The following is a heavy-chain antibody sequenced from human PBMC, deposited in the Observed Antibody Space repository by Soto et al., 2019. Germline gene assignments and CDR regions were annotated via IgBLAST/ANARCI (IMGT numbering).Heavy chain of an antibody. CDR2: IKQDGSEK. Sequence: GGSLRLSCAASGFTFSSYWMSWVRQAPGKGLEWVANIKQDGSEKYYVDSVKGRFTISRDNAKNSPYLQMNSLRAEDXAVYYCARSYDSDAFDIWGQGTMVTVSS. CDR3: ARSYDSDAFDI. V-gene: IGHV3-7*01. J-gene: IGHJ3*02. D-gene: IGHD3-16*01. CDR1: GFTFSSYW.